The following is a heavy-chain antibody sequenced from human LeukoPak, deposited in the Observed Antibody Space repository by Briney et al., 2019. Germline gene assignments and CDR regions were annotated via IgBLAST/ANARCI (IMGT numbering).Heavy chain of an antibody. V-gene: IGHV3-30-3*01. CDR3: ARDKTYYYDSSGYSSFDY. D-gene: IGHD3-22*01. CDR2: ISYDGSNK. CDR1: GFTFSSYA. Sequence: GGSLRLSCAASGFTFSSYAMHWVRQAPGKGLEWVAVISYDGSNKYYADSVKGRFTISRDNSKNTLYLQMNSLRAEDTAEYYCARDKTYYYDSSGYSSFDYWGQGTLVTVSS. J-gene: IGHJ4*02.